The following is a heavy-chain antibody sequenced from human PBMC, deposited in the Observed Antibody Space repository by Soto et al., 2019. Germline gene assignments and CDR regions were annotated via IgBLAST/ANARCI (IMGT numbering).Heavy chain of an antibody. CDR2: IYYSGST. V-gene: IGHV4-39*01. Sequence: SETLSLTCTVSGGSISSSSYYWGWIRQPPGKGLEWIGSIYYSGSTYYNPSLKSRVTISVDTSKNQFSLKLSSVTAADTAVYYCARRVTNYDILTGYPDAFDIWGQGTMVTVSS. D-gene: IGHD3-9*01. CDR1: GGSISSSSYY. CDR3: ARRVTNYDILTGYPDAFDI. J-gene: IGHJ3*02.